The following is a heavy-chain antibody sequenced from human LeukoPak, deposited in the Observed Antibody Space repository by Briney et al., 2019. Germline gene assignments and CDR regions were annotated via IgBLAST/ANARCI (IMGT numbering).Heavy chain of an antibody. J-gene: IGHJ4*02. Sequence: GGSLRLSCAASGFTFSSYGMHWVRQAPSKGLEWVAVIWYDGSNKYYADSVKGRFTISRDNSKNTLYLQMNSLRAEDTAVYYCARDSELGRFDYWGQGTLVTVSS. CDR1: GFTFSSYG. CDR2: IWYDGSNK. V-gene: IGHV3-33*01. D-gene: IGHD7-27*01. CDR3: ARDSELGRFDY.